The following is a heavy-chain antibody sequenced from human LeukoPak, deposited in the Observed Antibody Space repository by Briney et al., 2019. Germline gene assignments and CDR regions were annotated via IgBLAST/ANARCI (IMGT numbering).Heavy chain of an antibody. D-gene: IGHD3-22*01. J-gene: IGHJ4*02. CDR3: ARGLDYYDSSGYYVY. CDR2: IKQDGSEK. Sequence: GGSLRLSCAASGFTFSSYWMSWVRQAPGKGLEWVANIKQDGSEKHYGDSVKGRFTISRDNAKNSLYLQMNSLRVEDTAVYYCARGLDYYDSSGYYVYWGQGTLVTVSS. V-gene: IGHV3-7*01. CDR1: GFTFSSYW.